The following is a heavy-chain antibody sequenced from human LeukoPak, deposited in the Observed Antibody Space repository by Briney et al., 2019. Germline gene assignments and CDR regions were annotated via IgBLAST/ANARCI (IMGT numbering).Heavy chain of an antibody. V-gene: IGHV3-23*01. CDR3: AKDRVTIFGVVIRLSKDNWFDH. J-gene: IGHJ5*02. CDR2: ISGSGGST. Sequence: PGGSLRLSCAASEFTFRSYWMHWVRHAPGKGLEGVSAISGSGGSTYYADSVKGRFTISRDNSKNTLYLQMNSLRAEDTAVYYCAKDRVTIFGVVIRLSKDNWFDHWGQGTLVTASS. D-gene: IGHD3-3*01. CDR1: EFTFRSYW.